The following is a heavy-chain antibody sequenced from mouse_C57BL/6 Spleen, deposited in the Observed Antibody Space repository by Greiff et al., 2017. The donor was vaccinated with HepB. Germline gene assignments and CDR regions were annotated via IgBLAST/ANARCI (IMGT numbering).Heavy chain of an antibody. J-gene: IGHJ4*01. Sequence: EVQLQQSVAELVRPGASVKLSCTASGFNIKNTYMHWVKQRPEQGLEWIGRIDPANGNTKYAPKFQGKATITADTSSNTAYLQLSSLTSEDTAIYYCARWAFITTVVAPYYAMDYWGQGTSVTVSS. D-gene: IGHD1-1*01. CDR3: ARWAFITTVVAPYYAMDY. CDR2: IDPANGNT. V-gene: IGHV14-3*01. CDR1: GFNIKNTY.